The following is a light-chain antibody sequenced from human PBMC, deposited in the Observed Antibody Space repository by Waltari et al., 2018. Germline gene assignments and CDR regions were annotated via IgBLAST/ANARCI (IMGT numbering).Light chain of an antibody. CDR3: HQYNSYSA. J-gene: IGKJ1*01. Sequence: IQMTQSPSTVSASVGDRVTITYRASQSINSWLAWYQQKPGKAPKLLLYKASTLESGVPSRFSGSGSGTEFTLTISSLQPDDFATYYCHQYNSYSAFGQGTKVEVK. V-gene: IGKV1-5*03. CDR2: KAS. CDR1: QSINSW.